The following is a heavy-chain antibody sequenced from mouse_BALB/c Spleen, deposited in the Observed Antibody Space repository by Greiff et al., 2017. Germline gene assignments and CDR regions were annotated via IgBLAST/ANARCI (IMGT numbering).Heavy chain of an antibody. V-gene: IGHV3-2*02. CDR2: ISYSGST. D-gene: IGHD2-1*01. J-gene: IGHJ3*01. CDR3: ARWGGNYWFAY. CDR1: GYSITSDYA. Sequence: EVKLLESGPGLVKPSQSLSLTCTFTGYSITSDYAWNWIRQFPGNKLEWMGYISYSGSTSYNPSLKSRISITRDTSKNQFFLQLNSVTTEDTATYYCARWGGNYWFAYWGQGTLVTVSA.